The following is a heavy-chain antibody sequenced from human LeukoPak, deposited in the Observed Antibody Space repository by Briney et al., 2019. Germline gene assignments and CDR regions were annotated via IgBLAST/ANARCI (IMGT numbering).Heavy chain of an antibody. D-gene: IGHD1-1*01. CDR1: GFTFSSYA. CDR3: AKPGTNDDGAFDI. Sequence: GGSLRLSCAASGFTFSSYAMSWVRQAPGKGLEWVSAISGSGGSTYYADSVKGRSTISRDNSKNTLYLQMNSLRAEDTAVYYCAKPGTNDDGAFDIWGQGTMVTVSS. J-gene: IGHJ3*02. V-gene: IGHV3-23*01. CDR2: ISGSGGST.